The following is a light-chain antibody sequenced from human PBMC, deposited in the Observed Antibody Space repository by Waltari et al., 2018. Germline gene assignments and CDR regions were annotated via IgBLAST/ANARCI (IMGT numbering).Light chain of an antibody. CDR3: CSYAGTYTYV. J-gene: IGLJ1*01. Sequence: QPALTQPRPVPRSPGNAVTSSCTGTSRAVGASQYVPWFQLHPGGAPKLLIFDVTERPSGVPDRFSGSKSANTASLTISGLQPDDEADYYCCSYAGTYTYVFGPGTSVTVL. CDR2: DVT. V-gene: IGLV2-11*01. CDR1: SRAVGASQY.